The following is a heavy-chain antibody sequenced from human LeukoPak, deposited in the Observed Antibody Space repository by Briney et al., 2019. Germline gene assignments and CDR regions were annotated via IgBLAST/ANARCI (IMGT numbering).Heavy chain of an antibody. CDR2: IKQDGSQK. CDR1: GFTLSSHW. D-gene: IGHD1-7*01. CDR3: ARWEIRGTAHQLDY. J-gene: IGHJ4*02. Sequence: GGSLRLSCAASGFTLSSHWMTWVRQAPGKGLEWVANIKQDGSQKYYVDSVKGRFTISRDNAKNSMYLQMNSLRAEDTAVYYCARWEIRGTAHQLDYWGQGTLVTVSS. V-gene: IGHV3-7*01.